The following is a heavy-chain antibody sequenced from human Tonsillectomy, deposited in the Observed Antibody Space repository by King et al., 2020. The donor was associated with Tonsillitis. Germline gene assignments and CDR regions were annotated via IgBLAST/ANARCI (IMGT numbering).Heavy chain of an antibody. D-gene: IGHD2-15*01. J-gene: IGHJ6*02. CDR3: ARDVLGVAVTGIYFYCLGV. CDR2: IYYSGSTNSGST. V-gene: IGHV4-59*01. CDR1: GGSISTYY. Sequence: VQLQESGPGLVKPSETLSLTCTVSGGSISTYYWSWIRQPPGKGLEWIGYIYYSGSTNSGSTNYNPSLKSRVTISLDTSKNEFSLKLRSVTAADNAVYFCARDVLGVAVTGIYFYCLGVWGQGTTVTVSS.